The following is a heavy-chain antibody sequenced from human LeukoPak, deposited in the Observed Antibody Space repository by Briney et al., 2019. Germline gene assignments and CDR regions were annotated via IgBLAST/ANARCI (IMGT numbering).Heavy chain of an antibody. CDR1: GGSISNYY. J-gene: IGHJ6*03. V-gene: IGHV4-4*07. CDR3: ARGSQTDTSTGYPSLYYYYYYMDV. CDR2: ISTSGST. Sequence: PSETLSLTCTVSGGSISNYYWSWIRQAAGKGLEWIGRISTSGSTNYNPSLKSRLTMSVDTSKNQFSLKLSSVTAADTAVYYCARGSQTDTSTGYPSLYYYYYYMDVWGKGTTVTVSS. D-gene: IGHD3-9*01.